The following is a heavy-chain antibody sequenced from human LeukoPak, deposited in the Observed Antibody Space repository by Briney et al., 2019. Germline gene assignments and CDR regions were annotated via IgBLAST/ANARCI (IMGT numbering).Heavy chain of an antibody. CDR2: IRAEGAPT. Sequence: GGSLRLLCRACGLSFSIYSMKWVPQAPGKALECGSVIRAEGAPTHYADSVKGRLTISRDNPKHMLYLQMKSERARDSAKYHWIKDGHCRDSICGTKIVVAGYLDHWGQGTQVTVSA. CDR1: GLSFSIYS. V-gene: IGHV3-23*01. CDR3: IKDGHCRDSICGTKIVVAGYLDH. D-gene: IGHD6-19*01. J-gene: IGHJ4*02.